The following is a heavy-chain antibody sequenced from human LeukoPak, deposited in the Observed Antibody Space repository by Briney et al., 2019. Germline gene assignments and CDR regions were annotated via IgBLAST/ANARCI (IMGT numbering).Heavy chain of an antibody. V-gene: IGHV4-31*03. D-gene: IGHD4-17*01. CDR3: ARSHDYGDYVLFAFDI. J-gene: IGHJ3*02. Sequence: SETLSLTCTVSGGSISSGGYYWSWIRQHPGKGLDWIGYIYYSGSTYYNPSLKSRVTIAVDTSKNQFSLKLSSVTAADTAVYYCARSHDYGDYVLFAFDIWGQGTMVTVSS. CDR2: IYYSGST. CDR1: GGSISSGGYY.